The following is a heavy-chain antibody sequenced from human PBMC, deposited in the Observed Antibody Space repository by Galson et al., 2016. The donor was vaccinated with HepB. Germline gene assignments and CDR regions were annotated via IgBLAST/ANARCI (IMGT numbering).Heavy chain of an antibody. CDR1: GVIFRNYG. CDR2: ISYDGSNE. CDR3: AKGRRITIFGVVQERRFGMDV. V-gene: IGHV3-30*18. Sequence: LRLSCAASGVIFRNYGMHWVRQAPGKGLEWVAVISYDGSNEYYADSVRGRFTISRDDSKNTLYLQMNSLRPEDTAVYYCAKGRRITIFGVVQERRFGMDVWGQGTTVTVSS. J-gene: IGHJ6*02. D-gene: IGHD3-3*01.